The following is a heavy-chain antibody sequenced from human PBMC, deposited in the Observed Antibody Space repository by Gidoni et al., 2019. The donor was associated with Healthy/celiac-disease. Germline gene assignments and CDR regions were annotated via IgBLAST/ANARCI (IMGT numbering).Heavy chain of an antibody. CDR1: GFTFSSYG. Sequence: QVQLVESGGGVVQPGRSLRLSCAASGFTFSSYGMHWVRQAPGKGLEWVAVISYDGSNKYYADSVKGRFTISRDNSKNTLYLQMNSLRAEDTAVYYCAKDSPMVVTAIPDYWGQGTLVTVSS. V-gene: IGHV3-30*18. D-gene: IGHD2-21*02. CDR3: AKDSPMVVTAIPDY. J-gene: IGHJ4*02. CDR2: ISYDGSNK.